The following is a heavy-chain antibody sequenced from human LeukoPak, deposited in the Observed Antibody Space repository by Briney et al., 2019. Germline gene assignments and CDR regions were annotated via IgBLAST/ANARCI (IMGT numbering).Heavy chain of an antibody. CDR2: IYTSGST. Sequence: SETLSLTCTVSGGSISSYFWTWIRQPAGKGLEWIGHIYTSGSTNFNPSLKSRVTMSVDTSKNQFSLKLSSVTAADTAVYYCARDWSIAARRDYWGQGTLVTVSS. CDR1: GGSISSYF. D-gene: IGHD6-6*01. V-gene: IGHV4-4*07. CDR3: ARDWSIAARRDY. J-gene: IGHJ4*02.